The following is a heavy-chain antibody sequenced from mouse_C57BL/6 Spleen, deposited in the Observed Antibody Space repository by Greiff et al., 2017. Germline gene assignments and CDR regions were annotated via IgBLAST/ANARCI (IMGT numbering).Heavy chain of an antibody. CDR2: ILPGSGST. D-gene: IGHD1-1*01. J-gene: IGHJ3*01. V-gene: IGHV1-9*01. CDR3: ASLSYYYGSSPFAY. Sequence: VQLQQSGAELMKPGASVKLSCKATGYTFTGYWIEWVKQRPGHGLEWIGEILPGSGSTNYNEKFKGKATFTAATSSNTAYMQLSSLTTEDSAIYYCASLSYYYGSSPFAYWGQGTLVTVSA. CDR1: GYTFTGYW.